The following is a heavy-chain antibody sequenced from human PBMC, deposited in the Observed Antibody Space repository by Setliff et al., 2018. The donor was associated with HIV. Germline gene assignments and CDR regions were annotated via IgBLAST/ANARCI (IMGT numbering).Heavy chain of an antibody. Sequence: PSETLSLTCTVSGGSISSNSYYWGWIRQPPGKGLEWIGSIYYSGSTYYNPSLKSRVTISMDTSKNQFSLKLSSVTAADTAVYYCARQGGYSGYGFYYYYYMDVWGKGTTVTVSS. CDR1: GGSISSNSYY. CDR3: ARQGGYSGYGFYYYYYMDV. J-gene: IGHJ6*03. V-gene: IGHV4-39*01. D-gene: IGHD5-12*01. CDR2: IYYSGST.